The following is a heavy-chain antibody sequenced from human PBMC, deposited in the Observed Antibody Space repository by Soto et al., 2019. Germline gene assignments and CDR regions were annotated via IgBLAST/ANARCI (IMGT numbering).Heavy chain of an antibody. CDR1: GFRFSGHA. CDR3: ARDGQGLAPYALDV. V-gene: IGHV3-33*01. CDR2: KWYDGSNK. J-gene: IGHJ6*02. Sequence: QVQLVESGGGVAQQGRSRRLSCTFSGFRFSGHAMHWVGRAPGRGREWVTQKWYDGSNKYYAESVKGRFTISRDNSKNTLYLQMNSLRVEDTAVYYCARDGQGLAPYALDVWGQGTSVTVSS. D-gene: IGHD6-19*01.